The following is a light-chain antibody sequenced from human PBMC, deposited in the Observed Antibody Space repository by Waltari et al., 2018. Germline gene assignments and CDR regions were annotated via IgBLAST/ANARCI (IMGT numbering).Light chain of an antibody. J-gene: IGLJ3*02. CDR3: QVWDSTSDHRV. CDR1: NIGAKS. CDR2: DDS. V-gene: IGLV3-21*02. Sequence: SYVLTQPPSVSVAPGQPAKIPCEGNNIGAKSVHWYPQRPGQAPVLVVFDDSDRPSGIPERFSGANAGNTASLTITRVEAGDEADYYCQVWDSTSDHRVFGGGTKLTVL.